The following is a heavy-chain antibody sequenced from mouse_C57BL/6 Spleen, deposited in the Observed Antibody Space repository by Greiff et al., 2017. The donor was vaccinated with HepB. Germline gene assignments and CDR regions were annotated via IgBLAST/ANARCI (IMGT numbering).Heavy chain of an antibody. Sequence: QVTLKECGPGILQSSQTLSLTCSFSGFSLSTSGMGVSWIRQPSGKGLEWLAHIYWDDDKRYNPSLKSRLTISKDTSRNQVFLKITSVDTADTATYYCARRAYYSNYAAMDYWGQGTSVTVSS. CDR2: IYWDDDK. CDR3: ARRAYYSNYAAMDY. CDR1: GFSLSTSGMG. D-gene: IGHD2-5*01. J-gene: IGHJ4*01. V-gene: IGHV8-12*01.